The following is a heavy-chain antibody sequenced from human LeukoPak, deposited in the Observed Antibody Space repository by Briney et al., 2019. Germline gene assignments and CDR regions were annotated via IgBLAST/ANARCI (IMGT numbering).Heavy chain of an antibody. CDR2: INPSGGST. CDR3: ATARGGTNFDY. J-gene: IGHJ4*02. CDR1: GYTFTSYY. Sequence: ASVKVSCKASGYTFTSYYMHWVRQAPGQGLEWMGIINPSGGSTSYAQKFQGRVTMIRDTSTSTVYMELSSLRSEDTAVYYCATARGGTNFDYWGQGTLVTVSS. V-gene: IGHV1-46*03. D-gene: IGHD1-7*01.